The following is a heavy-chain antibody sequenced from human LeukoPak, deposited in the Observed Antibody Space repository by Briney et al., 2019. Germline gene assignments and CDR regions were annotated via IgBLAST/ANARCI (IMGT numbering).Heavy chain of an antibody. CDR3: ARAPRNYYGSGSSRIAFDI. Sequence: PSETLSLTCAVYGGSFSGYYWSWIRQPPGKGLEWIGEINHSGSTNYNPSLKSRVTISVDTSKNQFSLKLSSVTAADTAVYYCARAPRNYYGSGSSRIAFDIWGQGTMVTVSS. D-gene: IGHD3-10*01. J-gene: IGHJ3*02. CDR1: GGSFSGYY. V-gene: IGHV4-34*01. CDR2: INHSGST.